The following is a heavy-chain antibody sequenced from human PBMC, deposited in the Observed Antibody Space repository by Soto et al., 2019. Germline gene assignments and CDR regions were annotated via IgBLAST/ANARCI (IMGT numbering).Heavy chain of an antibody. CDR3: ARDPPRHAFDI. Sequence: QVQLVESGGGVVQPGRSLRLSCAASGFTFSSYAMHWVRQAPGKGLEWVAVISYDGSNKYYADSVKGRFTISRDNSKNTLYLQMNSLRAEDTAVYYCARDPPRHAFDIWGRGTMVTVSS. V-gene: IGHV3-30-3*01. CDR2: ISYDGSNK. CDR1: GFTFSSYA. J-gene: IGHJ3*02.